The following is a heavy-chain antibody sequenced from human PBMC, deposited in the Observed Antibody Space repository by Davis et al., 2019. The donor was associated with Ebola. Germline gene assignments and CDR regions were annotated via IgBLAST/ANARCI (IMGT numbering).Heavy chain of an antibody. CDR2: TNPNDGRT. V-gene: IGHV1-46*03. D-gene: IGHD5-12*01. CDR1: GYTFTNYY. J-gene: IGHJ3*02. Sequence: ASVQVSCMASGYTFTNYYMHWVRQAPGQGLEWMGMTNPNDGRTIYAQKFQGRVTVTRDTSTTTVYMDLSSLRSEDTALYYCTTPGGQDSGYDVFNIWGQGTMVTVSS. CDR3: TTPGGQDSGYDVFNI.